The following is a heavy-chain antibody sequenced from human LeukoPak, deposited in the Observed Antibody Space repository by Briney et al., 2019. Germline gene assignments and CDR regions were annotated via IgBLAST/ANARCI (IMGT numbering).Heavy chain of an antibody. J-gene: IGHJ4*02. CDR3: ARGTNTAFDY. V-gene: IGHV3-21*01. CDR1: GFTFSDYY. D-gene: IGHD2-8*01. Sequence: PGGSLRLSCAASGFTFSDYYVNWVRQATGKGLEWVSSISSSSSYIYYADSVKGRFTISRDNAKNSLYLQMNSLRAEDTAVYYCARGTNTAFDYWGQGTLVTVSS. CDR2: ISSSSSYI.